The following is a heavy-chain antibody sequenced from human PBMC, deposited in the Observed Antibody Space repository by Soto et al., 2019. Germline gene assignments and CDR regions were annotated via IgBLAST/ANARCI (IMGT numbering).Heavy chain of an antibody. V-gene: IGHV1-69*13. CDR3: ARDAHYYDSSGSPSPLDY. Sequence: SVKVSCKASGGTFSSYAISWVRQAPGQGLEWMGGIIPIFGTANYAQKFQGRVTITADESTSTAYMELSSLRSEDTAVYYCARDAHYYDSSGSPSPLDYWGQGTLVTGSS. D-gene: IGHD3-22*01. J-gene: IGHJ4*02. CDR1: GGTFSSYA. CDR2: IIPIFGTA.